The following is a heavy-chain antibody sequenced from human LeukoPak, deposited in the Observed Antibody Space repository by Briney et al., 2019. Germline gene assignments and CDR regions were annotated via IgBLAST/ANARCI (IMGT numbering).Heavy chain of an antibody. J-gene: IGHJ4*02. V-gene: IGHV6-1*01. CDR2: TYYGSKWYN. CDR3: ARGLVAGRTLDH. D-gene: IGHD6-6*01. CDR1: GDIFSGNSVS. Sequence: SQTLSLTCAISGDIFSGNSVSWNWIRQSPSRGLEWLGRTYYGSKWYNDSAVSVRSRITINPDTSKNHFSLQLTSMNPEDTAVYYCARGLVAGRTLDHWGQGTHVTVSS.